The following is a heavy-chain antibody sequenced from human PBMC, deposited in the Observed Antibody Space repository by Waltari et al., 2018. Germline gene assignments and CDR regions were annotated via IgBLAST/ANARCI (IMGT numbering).Heavy chain of an antibody. J-gene: IGHJ4*02. V-gene: IGHV3-21*01. D-gene: IGHD4-17*01. Sequence: EVQLVESGGGLVEPGGSLSLSCAASGFTLGAYTMSWVRQTPGKGLEWVSSISSSSSFIYYADSVKGRFTISRDNAKNSLFLQMNSLRAEDTSVYYCVRSDYGDYVGGYYWGQGTVVTVSS. CDR2: ISSSSSFI. CDR1: GFTLGAYT. CDR3: VRSDYGDYVGGYY.